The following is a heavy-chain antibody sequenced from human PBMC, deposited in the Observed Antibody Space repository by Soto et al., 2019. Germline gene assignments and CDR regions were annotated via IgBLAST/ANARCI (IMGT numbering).Heavy chain of an antibody. V-gene: IGHV1-18*01. J-gene: IGHJ6*02. Sequence: QVQLVQSGAEVKKPGASVKVSCKASGYTFTSYGISWVRQAPGQGLEWMGWISAYNGNTNYAQKLQGRVTMTTDTATSTAYMELRSLRSDDTAVYYCARDSPVAGTPYYYYGMDVWGQGTTVTVSS. CDR3: ARDSPVAGTPYYYYGMDV. CDR1: GYTFTSYG. CDR2: ISAYNGNT. D-gene: IGHD6-19*01.